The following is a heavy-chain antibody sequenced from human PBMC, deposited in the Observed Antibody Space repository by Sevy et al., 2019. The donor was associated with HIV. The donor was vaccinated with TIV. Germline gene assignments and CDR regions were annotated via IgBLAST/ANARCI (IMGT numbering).Heavy chain of an antibody. CDR1: GYTLTSYG. V-gene: IGHV1-18*04. CDR3: ARHEKAGYTYGHSFDY. D-gene: IGHD5-18*01. CDR2: IRPYNGNT. Sequence: ASVKVSCKASGYTLTSYGISWVRQAPGQGLEWMGWIRPYNGNTNYAQKLQGRVTMTTDTPTITAYMELRGLRDDDTAVYYCARHEKAGYTYGHSFDYWGQGTLVTVSS. J-gene: IGHJ4*02.